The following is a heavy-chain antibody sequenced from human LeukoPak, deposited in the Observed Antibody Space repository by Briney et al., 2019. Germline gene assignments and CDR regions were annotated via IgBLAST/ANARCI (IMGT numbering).Heavy chain of an antibody. CDR2: IYYSGST. D-gene: IGHD4-17*01. CDR1: GGSISSYY. V-gene: IGHV4-59*01. CDR3: ARNYGDYGYFDY. Sequence: PSETLSLTCTVSGGSISSYYWSWIRQPPGKGLEWIGYIYYSGSTNYSPSLKSRVTISVDTSKNQFSLKLSSVTAADTAVYYCARNYGDYGYFDYWGQGTLVTVSS. J-gene: IGHJ4*02.